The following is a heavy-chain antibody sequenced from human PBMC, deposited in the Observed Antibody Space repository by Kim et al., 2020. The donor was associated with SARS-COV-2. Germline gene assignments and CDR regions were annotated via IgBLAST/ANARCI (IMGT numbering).Heavy chain of an antibody. Sequence: ASVKVSCKASGYTFTGYYMHWVRQAPGQGLEWMGRINPNSGGTNYAQKFQGRVTMTRDTSISTAYMELSRLRSDDTAVYYCARDPKGYSSSWYVWGQGTLVTVSS. CDR2: INPNSGGT. CDR3: ARDPKGYSSSWYV. J-gene: IGHJ4*02. V-gene: IGHV1-2*06. CDR1: GYTFTGYY. D-gene: IGHD6-13*01.